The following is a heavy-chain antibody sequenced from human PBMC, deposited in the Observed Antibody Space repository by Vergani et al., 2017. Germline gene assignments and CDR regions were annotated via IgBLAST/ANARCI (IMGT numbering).Heavy chain of an antibody. CDR1: GGSMSGYY. V-gene: IGHV4-59*01. D-gene: IGHD3-10*01. CDR3: GGVADFYGLGSRLLDL. CDR2: MYHSGST. J-gene: IGHJ5*02. Sequence: QVRLQESGPGLVKPSETLSLTCSVSGGSMSGYYWSWIRQPPGKALEWIGYMYHSGSTNYNPSLETRVTISGDTSKNQFSLKLNSVTAADTAVYYCGGVADFYGLGSRLLDLWGQGILVTVSS.